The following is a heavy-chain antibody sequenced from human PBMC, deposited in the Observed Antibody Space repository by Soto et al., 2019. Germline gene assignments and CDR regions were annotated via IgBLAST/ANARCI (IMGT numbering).Heavy chain of an antibody. J-gene: IGHJ4*02. Sequence: SLRLSCAASGFTFSSYAMHWVRQAPGKGPEWVAVISYDGSNKYYADSVKGRFTISRDNSKNTLYLQMNSLRAEDTAVYYCAGEELGPFDYWGQGTLVTVSS. CDR1: GFTFSSYA. CDR3: AGEELGPFDY. CDR2: ISYDGSNK. V-gene: IGHV3-30-3*01. D-gene: IGHD1-7*01.